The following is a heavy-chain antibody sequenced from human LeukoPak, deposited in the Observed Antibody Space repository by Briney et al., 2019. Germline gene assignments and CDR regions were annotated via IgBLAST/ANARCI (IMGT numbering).Heavy chain of an antibody. V-gene: IGHV4-39*07. CDR3: ARDREGYSGYDYDFDF. Sequence: SETLSLTYTVSGGSISSRSYHWGWIRQPPGKGLEWIGSIFYSGTTYYNPSLKSRVTISVDTSKNQFSLKLSSVTAADTAVYYCARDREGYSGYDYDFDFWGQGTLVTVSS. D-gene: IGHD5-12*01. CDR1: GGSISSRSYH. J-gene: IGHJ4*02. CDR2: IFYSGTT.